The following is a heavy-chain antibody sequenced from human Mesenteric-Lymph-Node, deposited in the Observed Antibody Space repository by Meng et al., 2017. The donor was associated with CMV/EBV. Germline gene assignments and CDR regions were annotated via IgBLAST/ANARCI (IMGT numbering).Heavy chain of an antibody. CDR3: AHRKVTITVGAHFDF. CDR2: IYWDDDK. D-gene: IGHD3-9*01. J-gene: IGHJ4*02. Sequence: GFSFCTSEVGVGWIRQPPGKAPEWLGLIYWDDDKRYKSSLKSRLTITKDTSKSQVALKMTNMDPVDTATYYCAHRKVTITVGAHFDFWGQGILVTVSS. CDR1: GFSFCTSEVG. V-gene: IGHV2-5*02.